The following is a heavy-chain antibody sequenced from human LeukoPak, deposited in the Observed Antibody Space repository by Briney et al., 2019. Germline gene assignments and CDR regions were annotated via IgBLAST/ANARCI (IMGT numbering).Heavy chain of an antibody. J-gene: IGHJ6*03. CDR2: INSDGSST. V-gene: IGHV3-74*01. CDR1: GFTFSSYW. Sequence: GGSLRLSCAASGFTFSSYWMHWVRQAPGKGLVWVSRINSDGSSTIYADSVKGRFTISRDNAKNTLYLQMNSLRAEDTAVYYCAGVMADILVVPAAMLYYYYYMDVWGKGTTVTVSS. D-gene: IGHD2-2*01. CDR3: AGVMADILVVPAAMLYYYYYMDV.